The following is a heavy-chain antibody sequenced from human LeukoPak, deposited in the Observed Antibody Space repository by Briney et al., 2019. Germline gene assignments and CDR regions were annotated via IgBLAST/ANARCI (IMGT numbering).Heavy chain of an antibody. D-gene: IGHD3-22*01. V-gene: IGHV3-23*01. CDR2: ISGSGGST. CDR1: GFTFSSYA. CDR3: AKIPGDSSGYYFDDY. Sequence: GGSLRLSCAASGFTFSSYAMSWVRRAPGKGLEWVSAISGSGGSTYYADSVKGRFTISRDNSKNTLYLQMNSLRAEDTAVYYCAKIPGDSSGYYFDDYWGHGTLVTVSS. J-gene: IGHJ4*01.